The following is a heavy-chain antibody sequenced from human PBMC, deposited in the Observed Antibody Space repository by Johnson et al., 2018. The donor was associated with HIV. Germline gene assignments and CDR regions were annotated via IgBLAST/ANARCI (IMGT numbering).Heavy chain of an antibody. D-gene: IGHD1-14*01. J-gene: IGHJ3*02. CDR2: ISSSGSTI. CDR1: GFTFSDYY. CDR3: ATRDPTHRPGVFDI. Sequence: QMLLVESGGGLVKPGGSLRLSCAASGFTFSDYYMSWIRQAPGKGLEWVSYISSSGSTIYYADSVKGRFTISRDNAKNSLYLQMNSLRAEYTAVYYCATRDPTHRPGVFDIWGQGTMVTVSS. V-gene: IGHV3-11*04.